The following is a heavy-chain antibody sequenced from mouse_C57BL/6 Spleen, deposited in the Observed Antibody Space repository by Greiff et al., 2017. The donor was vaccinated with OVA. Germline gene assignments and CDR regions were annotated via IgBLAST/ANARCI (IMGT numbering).Heavy chain of an antibody. J-gene: IGHJ1*03. CDR3: VRAGWDEGWYFDV. CDR1: GFTFNTYA. CDR2: IRRKSSNYAT. Sequence: EVTLVESGGGLVQPKGSLKLSCAASGFTFNTYAMHWVRQAPGKGLEWVARIRRKSSNYATYYADSVKDRFTIYRDDSKSRLDRQMNNLKTEDTAMYYCVRAGWDEGWYFDVWGTGTTVTVSS. D-gene: IGHD4-1*01. V-gene: IGHV10-3*01.